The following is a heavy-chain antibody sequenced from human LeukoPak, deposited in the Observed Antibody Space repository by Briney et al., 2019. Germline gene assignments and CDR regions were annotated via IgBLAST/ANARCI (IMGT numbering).Heavy chain of an antibody. V-gene: IGHV3-21*01. CDR2: ISSSSSYI. Sequence: KTGGSLRLSCAASGFTFSSYSMNWVRKAPGKGLEWVSSISSSSSYIYYADSVKGRFTISRDNAKNSLYLQMSSLRAEDTAVYYCARSRQTTVVTPALNWGQGTLVTVSS. CDR1: GFTFSSYS. D-gene: IGHD4-23*01. J-gene: IGHJ4*02. CDR3: ARSRQTTVVTPALN.